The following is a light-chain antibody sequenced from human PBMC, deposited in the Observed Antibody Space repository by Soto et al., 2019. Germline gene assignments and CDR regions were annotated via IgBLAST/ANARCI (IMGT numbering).Light chain of an antibody. CDR2: AAS. Sequence: DIQMTQSPSSLSASVGDSLTITCRASQNIKTYLNWYQQKPGKAPNLLIYAASSLHSGVPSRFSGSGSGTDFTLTISSLQPEDFATYYCQQSFSSPPWTFGQGTKVDIK. J-gene: IGKJ1*01. CDR3: QQSFSSPPWT. CDR1: QNIKTY. V-gene: IGKV1-39*01.